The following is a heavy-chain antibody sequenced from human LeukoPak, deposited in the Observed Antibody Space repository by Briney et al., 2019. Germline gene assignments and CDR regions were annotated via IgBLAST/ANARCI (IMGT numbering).Heavy chain of an antibody. J-gene: IGHJ4*02. Sequence: PGRSLRLSCAASGFTFSSYGMHWVRQAPGKGLEWVAVISYDGSNKYYADSVKGRFTISRDNSKNTLYLQMNSLRAEDTAVYYCAKDVKGGPVIHIIDYWGQGTLVTVSS. CDR1: GFTFSSYG. V-gene: IGHV3-30*18. CDR2: ISYDGSNK. D-gene: IGHD3/OR15-3a*01. CDR3: AKDVKGGPVIHIIDY.